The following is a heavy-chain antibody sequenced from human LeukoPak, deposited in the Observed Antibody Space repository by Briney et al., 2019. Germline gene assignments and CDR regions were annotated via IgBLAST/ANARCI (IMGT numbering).Heavy chain of an antibody. CDR1: GGTFSSYA. V-gene: IGHV1-69*13. D-gene: IGHD3-3*01. J-gene: IGHJ5*02. Sequence: GASVKVSCKASGGTFSSYAISWVRQAPGQGLEWMGGIIPIFGTANYAQKFQGRVTITADESTSTAYMELSSLRSEDSAVYYCARRALSDFGVVIRELNWFDPWGQGTLVTVSS. CDR2: IIPIFGTA. CDR3: ARRALSDFGVVIRELNWFDP.